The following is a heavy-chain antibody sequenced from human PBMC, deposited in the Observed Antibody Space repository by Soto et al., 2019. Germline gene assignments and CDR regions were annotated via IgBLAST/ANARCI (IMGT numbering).Heavy chain of an antibody. CDR2: ISSGSAYI. CDR1: TFSSYS. J-gene: IGHJ5*02. CDR3: PSDEGGSYANGSNP. D-gene: IGHD3-16*01. Sequence: EVQLVESGGGLVKPGESLRLSCTFTFSSYSLNWVRQAPGKGLEWVSSISSGSAYIKYADSVKGRFTISRDNANNLLYLKGRGRGFDDSPVYYCPSDEGGSYANGSNPWAQETLFPVP. V-gene: IGHV3-21*01.